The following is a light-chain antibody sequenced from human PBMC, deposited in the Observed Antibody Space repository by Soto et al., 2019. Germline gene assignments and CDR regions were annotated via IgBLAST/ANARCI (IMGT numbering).Light chain of an antibody. V-gene: IGKV3-20*01. CDR3: QQSGTSPLT. CDR2: GAS. J-gene: IGKJ4*01. Sequence: EIVLTQSPGTLSLSPGERATLSCRASQSVSNNYLAWYQQKPGQAPRLLIYGASHRATGIPDRFSGSGSATVFTLTISRLEPEVFAVYFCQQSGTSPLTFGGGTKVEIK. CDR1: QSVSNNY.